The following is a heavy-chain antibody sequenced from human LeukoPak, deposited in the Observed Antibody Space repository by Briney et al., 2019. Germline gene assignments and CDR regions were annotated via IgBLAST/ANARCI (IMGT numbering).Heavy chain of an antibody. J-gene: IGHJ1*01. Sequence: PGGSLRLSCAASGFTFSSYWMHWVRQAPGKGLVWVSRINSDGSSTSYADSVKGRFTISRDHAKNTLYLQMNSLRAEDTAVYYCARSDYYDSSGYKIAEYFQHWGQGTLVTVSS. CDR1: GFTFSSYW. CDR3: ARSDYYDSSGYKIAEYFQH. D-gene: IGHD3-22*01. CDR2: INSDGSST. V-gene: IGHV3-74*01.